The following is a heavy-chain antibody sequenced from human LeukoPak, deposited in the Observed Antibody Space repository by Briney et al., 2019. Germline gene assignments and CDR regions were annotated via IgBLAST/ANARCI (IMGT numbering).Heavy chain of an antibody. Sequence: GGSLRLSCAASGFIFSFYCMHWVRQAPGKGPMWVSRICPDGTGISYADSVKARFTTSRDNAKNTVYLQMNSLREEDTAVYYCVRDFRSADYWGQGTLVTVSS. V-gene: IGHV3-74*01. J-gene: IGHJ4*02. CDR3: VRDFRSADY. CDR2: ICPDGTGI. CDR1: GFIFSFYC.